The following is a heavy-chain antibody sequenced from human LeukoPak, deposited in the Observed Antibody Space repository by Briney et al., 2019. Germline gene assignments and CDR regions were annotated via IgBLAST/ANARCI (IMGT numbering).Heavy chain of an antibody. V-gene: IGHV4-59*08. Sequence: PSETLSLTCTVSGGSISSYYWSWIRQPPGKGLEWIGYIYYSGSTNYNPSLKSRVTISVDTSKNQFSLKLSSVTAADTAVYYCARLRPGGNWFDPWGQGTLVTVSS. J-gene: IGHJ5*02. CDR3: ARLRPGGNWFDP. D-gene: IGHD6-6*01. CDR1: GGSISSYY. CDR2: IYYSGST.